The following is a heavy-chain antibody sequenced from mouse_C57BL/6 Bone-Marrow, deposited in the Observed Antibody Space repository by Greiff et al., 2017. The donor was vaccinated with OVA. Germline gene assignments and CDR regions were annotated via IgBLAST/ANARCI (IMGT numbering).Heavy chain of an antibody. Sequence: EVQLQESGPGLVKPSQSLSLTCSVTGYSITSGYYWNWIRQFPGNKLEWMGYISYDGSNNYNPSLKNRISITRDTSKNQFFLKLNSVTTEDTATYYCARSPTYYWFAYWGQGTLVTVSA. CDR1: GYSITSGYY. CDR3: ARSPTYYWFAY. CDR2: ISYDGSN. J-gene: IGHJ3*01. D-gene: IGHD1-1*01. V-gene: IGHV3-6*01.